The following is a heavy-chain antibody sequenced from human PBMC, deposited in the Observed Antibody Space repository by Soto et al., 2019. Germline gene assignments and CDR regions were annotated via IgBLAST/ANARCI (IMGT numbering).Heavy chain of an antibody. CDR2: ISAYNGNT. CDR1: GYVFRNFG. J-gene: IGHJ5*02. D-gene: IGHD4-17*01. Sequence: ASVKVSCKASGYVFRNFGISWVRQAPGQGLEWMGWISAYNGNTNYAQKLQGRVTMTTDTSTSTAYMELRSLRSDDTAVYYCARVRYGDYVGPFDPWGQGTLVTVSS. V-gene: IGHV1-18*01. CDR3: ARVRYGDYVGPFDP.